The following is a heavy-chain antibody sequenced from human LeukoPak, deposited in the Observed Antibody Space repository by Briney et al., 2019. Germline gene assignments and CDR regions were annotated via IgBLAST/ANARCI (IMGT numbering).Heavy chain of an antibody. J-gene: IGHJ6*02. CDR3: TTTATVTYSYYYYYGIDV. D-gene: IGHD4-17*01. V-gene: IGHV3-15*07. Sequence: PGGSLRLSCAASGFTFSNAWMNWVRQAPGKGLEWVGRIKSKTDGGTTDCAAPVKSRFTISRDDSKNTLYLQMNSLKTEDTAVYYRTTTATVTYSYYYYYGIDVWGQGTTVTVSS. CDR1: GFTFSNAW. CDR2: IKSKTDGGTT.